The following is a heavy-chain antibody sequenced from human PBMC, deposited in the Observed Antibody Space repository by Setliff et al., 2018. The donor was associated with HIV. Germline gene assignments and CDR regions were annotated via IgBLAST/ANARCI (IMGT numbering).Heavy chain of an antibody. J-gene: IGHJ3*02. D-gene: IGHD6-19*01. Sequence: SETLSLTCTVSGGSISSGDYYWSWIRQPPGKGLEWIGYIYYSGSTYYNPSLKSRVTISVDTSKNQFSLKLSSVTAADTAVYYCARLPLAVAGKGRGAFDIWGQGTMVTVSS. CDR3: ARLPLAVAGKGRGAFDI. V-gene: IGHV4-30-4*08. CDR2: IYYSGST. CDR1: GGSISSGDYY.